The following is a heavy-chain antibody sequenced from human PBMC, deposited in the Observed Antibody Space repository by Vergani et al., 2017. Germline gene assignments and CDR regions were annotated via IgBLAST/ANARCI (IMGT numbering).Heavy chain of an antibody. CDR3: AREARWGYGVDKSIDY. J-gene: IGHJ4*02. V-gene: IGHV4-31*03. CDR1: GGSISSGGYY. D-gene: IGHD4-17*01. Sequence: QVQLQESGPGLVKPSQTLSLTCTVSGGSISSGGYYWSWIRQHPGKGLEWIGYIYYSGSTYYNPSLKSRVTISVDTSKNQFSLKLSSVTAADTAVYYCAREARWGYGVDKSIDYWGQGTLVTVSS. CDR2: IYYSGST.